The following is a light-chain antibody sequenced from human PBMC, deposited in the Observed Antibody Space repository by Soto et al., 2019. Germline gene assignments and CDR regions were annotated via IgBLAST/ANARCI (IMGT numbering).Light chain of an antibody. CDR1: SGDIGDYKY. CDR2: DVS. Sequence: QSAPTQPASVSGSPGQWITISCTGSSGDIGDYKYVSWYKQHPGKAPKLMIYDVSNRPSGVSNRFSASKSGNTASLTISGLQAEDEADYYCSSYTSTNFVIFGGGTKVTVL. J-gene: IGLJ2*01. V-gene: IGLV2-14*01. CDR3: SSYTSTNFVI.